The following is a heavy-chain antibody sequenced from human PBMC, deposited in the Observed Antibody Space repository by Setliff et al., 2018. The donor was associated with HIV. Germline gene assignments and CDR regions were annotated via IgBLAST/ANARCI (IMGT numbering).Heavy chain of an antibody. Sequence: ASVKVSCKASGYTFTSYGISWVRQAPGQGLEWMGWISAYNGNTNYAQKLQGRVTMTTDTSTSTAYMELRSLRSEDTAVYYCARSRSRYYNFWSGYYVPPFDYWGQGTLVTVSS. CDR2: ISAYNGNT. J-gene: IGHJ4*02. CDR1: GYTFTSYG. V-gene: IGHV1-18*01. D-gene: IGHD3-3*01. CDR3: ARSRSRYYNFWSGYYVPPFDY.